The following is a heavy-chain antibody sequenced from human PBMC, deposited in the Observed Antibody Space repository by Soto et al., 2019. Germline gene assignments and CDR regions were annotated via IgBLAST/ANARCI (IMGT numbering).Heavy chain of an antibody. CDR1: GDSISNSRFY. J-gene: IGHJ4*02. CDR2: IYHTGNA. Sequence: SETLSLTCSVSGDSISNSRFYWAWIRQPPGEGLEWIGSIYHTGNAYYNPSLKSRVTISVDTSKNQFSLKLSSVTAADTAVYYCARVNLKSFPHGYFDYWGQGTLVTVSS. V-gene: IGHV4-39*01. D-gene: IGHD3-16*02. CDR3: ARVNLKSFPHGYFDY.